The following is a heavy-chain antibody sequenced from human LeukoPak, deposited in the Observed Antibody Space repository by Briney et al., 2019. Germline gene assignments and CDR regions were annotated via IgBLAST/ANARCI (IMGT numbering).Heavy chain of an antibody. CDR3: ARGNYYENSGYWVLSAFDI. V-gene: IGHV3-48*03. J-gene: IGHJ3*02. CDR2: ISSSGSTT. D-gene: IGHD3-22*01. Sequence: GGSLRLSCAASGFSISNYEMNWVRQAPGKGLEWVSYISSSGSTTYYADSVKGRFTISRDNAKNSLYLQMNCLRAEDTAVYYCARGNYYENSGYWVLSAFDIWGQGTMVTVSS. CDR1: GFSISNYE.